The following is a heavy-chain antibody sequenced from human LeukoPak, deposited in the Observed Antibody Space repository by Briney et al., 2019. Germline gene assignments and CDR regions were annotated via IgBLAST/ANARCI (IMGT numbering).Heavy chain of an antibody. V-gene: IGHV3-23*01. CDR2: ISGSGGST. CDR1: GFTFSSYA. CDR3: AKEGCSSTSCYSSHYYYYGMDV. J-gene: IGHJ6*02. Sequence: GGSLRLSCAASGFTFSSYAMSWVRQAPGKGREWVSAISGSGGSTYYADSVKGRFTISRDNSKNTLYLQMNSLRAEATAVYYCAKEGCSSTSCYSSHYYYYGMDVWGQGTTVTVSS. D-gene: IGHD2-2*02.